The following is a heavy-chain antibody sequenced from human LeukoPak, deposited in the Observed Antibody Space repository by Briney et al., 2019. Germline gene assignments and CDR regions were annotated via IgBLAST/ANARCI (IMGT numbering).Heavy chain of an antibody. D-gene: IGHD3-22*01. CDR3: ARDSDSSGHYYMDYFDY. Sequence: GGSLRLSCAASGFTFTSYAMNWVRQAPGKGLEWVSSISSSSRDINYADSVKGRFTISRDNAWNSLYLQMNSLRAEDTAVYYCARDSDSSGHYYMDYFDYWGQGALVTVSS. V-gene: IGHV3-21*01. CDR2: ISSSSRDI. CDR1: GFTFTSYA. J-gene: IGHJ4*02.